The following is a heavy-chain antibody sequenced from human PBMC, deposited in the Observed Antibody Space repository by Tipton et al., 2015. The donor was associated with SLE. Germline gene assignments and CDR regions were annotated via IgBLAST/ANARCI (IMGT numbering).Heavy chain of an antibody. CDR1: GGSFSGYY. CDR2: IYTSGST. D-gene: IGHD1-7*01. Sequence: TLSLTCAVYGGSFSGYYWSWIWQPAGKGLEWIGYIYTSGSTNYNPSLKSRVTISVDTSKNQFSLRLSSVTAADTAVYYCARKVSLTGTTSFFDYWGQGTLVTVSS. CDR3: ARKVSLTGTTSFFDY. J-gene: IGHJ4*02. V-gene: IGHV4-4*09.